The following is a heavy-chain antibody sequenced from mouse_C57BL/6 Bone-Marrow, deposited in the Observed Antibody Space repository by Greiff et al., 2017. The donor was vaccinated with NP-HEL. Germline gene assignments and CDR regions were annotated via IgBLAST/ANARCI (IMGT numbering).Heavy chain of an antibody. D-gene: IGHD2-12*01. J-gene: IGHJ3*01. CDR1: GYTFTSYW. CDR3: ASAYSRSAWFAY. V-gene: IGHV1-55*01. Sequence: QVQLQQPGAELVKPGASVKMSCKASGYTFTSYWITWVKQRPGQGLEWIGDIYPGSGSTNYNEKFKSKATLTVDTSSSTAYMQLSSLTSEDSAVYYCASAYSRSAWFAYWGKGLWSLSLQ. CDR2: IYPGSGST.